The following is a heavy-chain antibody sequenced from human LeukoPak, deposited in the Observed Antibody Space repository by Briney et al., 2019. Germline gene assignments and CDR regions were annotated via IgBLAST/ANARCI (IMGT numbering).Heavy chain of an antibody. CDR1: GGSISSYY. D-gene: IGHD6-13*01. J-gene: IGHJ4*02. Sequence: SETLSLTCTVSGGSISSYYWSWIRQPPGQGLEWIGYIYYSGSTNYNPSLKSRVTISVDTSKNQFSLKLSSVTAADTAVYYCARLYSSWVKGEDYWGQGTLVTVSS. CDR3: ARLYSSWVKGEDY. CDR2: IYYSGST. V-gene: IGHV4-59*08.